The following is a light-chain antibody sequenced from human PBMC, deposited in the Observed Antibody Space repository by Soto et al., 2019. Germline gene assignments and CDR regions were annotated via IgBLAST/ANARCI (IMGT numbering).Light chain of an antibody. CDR1: SGHSSYA. J-gene: IGLJ3*02. Sequence: QPVLTQSPSASASLGASVKLTCTLSSGHSSYAIAWHQQQPKKGPRYLMKLNSDGSHYKGDGIPDRFSGSSSGAERYLTISSLQSEDEADYYCQTWGAGIWLFGGGTKLTVL. CDR2: LNSDGSH. V-gene: IGLV4-69*01. CDR3: QTWGAGIWL.